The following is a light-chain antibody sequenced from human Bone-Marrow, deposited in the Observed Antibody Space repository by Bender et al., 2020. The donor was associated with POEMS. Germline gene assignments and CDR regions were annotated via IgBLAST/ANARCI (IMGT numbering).Light chain of an antibody. CDR1: RSNIGSNN. CDR2: RNH. V-gene: IGLV1-47*01. CDR3: AAWDDSLSGCV. Sequence: QSVLTQPPSASGIPGQRVTISCSGSRSNIGSNNVYWYHQLPGAAPKLLIYRNHLRPSGVPDRFSASKSGTSASLAISGLRSDDEADYYCAAWDDSLSGCVFGTGTTVTVL. J-gene: IGLJ1*01.